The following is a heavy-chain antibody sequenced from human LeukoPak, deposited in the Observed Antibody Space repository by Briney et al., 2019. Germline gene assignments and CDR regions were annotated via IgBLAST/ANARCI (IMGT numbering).Heavy chain of an antibody. D-gene: IGHD6-13*01. J-gene: IGHJ6*02. V-gene: IGHV6-1*01. Sequence: SQTLSLTCAISGDSVSSNSATWNWIRQSPSRGLEWLGRTYYRSKWYKYYAVSVKGRITINPDTSKNQFSLQLNSVTPEDTAVYYCARSLSSRDLYYYYGMDVWGQGTTVTVSS. CDR2: TYYRSKWYK. CDR3: ARSLSSRDLYYYYGMDV. CDR1: GDSVSSNSAT.